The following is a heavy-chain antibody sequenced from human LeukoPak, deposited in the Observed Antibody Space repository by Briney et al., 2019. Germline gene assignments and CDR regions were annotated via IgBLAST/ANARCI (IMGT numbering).Heavy chain of an antibody. D-gene: IGHD5-18*01. CDR1: GYTFTSYG. Sequence: ASVKVSCKASGYTFTSYGLSWVRQAPGQGLAWMGWISAYNGNTHHIQKFQDRVTMTTDTSTSTAYMELRSLRSDDTAVYYCARAFRYSYGFDYWGQGTLVTVSS. J-gene: IGHJ4*02. CDR2: ISAYNGNT. V-gene: IGHV1-18*04. CDR3: ARAFRYSYGFDY.